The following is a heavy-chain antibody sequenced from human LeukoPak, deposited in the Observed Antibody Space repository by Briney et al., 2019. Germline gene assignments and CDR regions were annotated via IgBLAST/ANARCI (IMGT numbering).Heavy chain of an antibody. V-gene: IGHV3-48*03. CDR3: AKGESGSKTFDY. D-gene: IGHD1-26*01. Sequence: GGTLRHSCAASGFTFSSYEMNWVRQAPGKGLEWVSYISSSGSTIYYADSVKGRFTISRDNAKNSLYLQMNSLRAEDTAVYYCAKGESGSKTFDYWGQGTLVTVSS. J-gene: IGHJ4*02. CDR2: ISSSGSTI. CDR1: GFTFSSYE.